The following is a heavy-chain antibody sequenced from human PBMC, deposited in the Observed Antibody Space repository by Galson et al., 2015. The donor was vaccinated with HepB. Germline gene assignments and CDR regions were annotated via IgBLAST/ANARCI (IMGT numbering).Heavy chain of an antibody. J-gene: IGHJ5*02. CDR3: ARILTAGPRYNWFDP. CDR2: IYYSGST. CDR1: GGSISSYY. Sequence: LSLTCTVSGGSISSYYWSWIRQPPGKGLEWIGYIYYSGSTNYNPSLKSRVTISVDTSKNQFSLKLSSVTAADTAVYYCARILTAGPRYNWFDPWGQGTLVTVSS. V-gene: IGHV4-59*01. D-gene: IGHD6-19*01.